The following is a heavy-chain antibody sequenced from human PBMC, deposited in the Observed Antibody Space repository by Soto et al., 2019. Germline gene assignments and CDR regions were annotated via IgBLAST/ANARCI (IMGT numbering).Heavy chain of an antibody. CDR2: SRNKANSYTT. Sequence: EMQLVESGGGLVQPGGSLRLSCAASGFSFSDNHMDWVRQAPGKGLEWVGRSRNKANSYTTEYVASVKGKFTISRDDSKNSVFLQMNSLKIEDTAVYYCVGFCNGYSCFVWGQGTLVTVSS. CDR3: VGFCNGYSCFV. J-gene: IGHJ4*02. V-gene: IGHV3-72*01. CDR1: GFSFSDNH. D-gene: IGHD3-3*01.